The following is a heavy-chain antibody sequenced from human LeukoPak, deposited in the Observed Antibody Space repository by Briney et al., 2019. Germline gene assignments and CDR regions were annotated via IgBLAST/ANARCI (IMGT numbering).Heavy chain of an antibody. CDR1: GYTFTGYY. CDR2: INPNSGGT. CDR3: ARVGDYGDYRDWFDP. D-gene: IGHD4-17*01. J-gene: IGHJ5*02. V-gene: IGHV1-2*02. Sequence: ASVKVSCKASGYTFTGYYMHWVRQAPGQGLEWMGWINPNSGGTNYAQKLQGRVTMTRDTSISTAYMELSRLRSDDTAVYYCARVGDYGDYRDWFDPWGQGTLVTVSS.